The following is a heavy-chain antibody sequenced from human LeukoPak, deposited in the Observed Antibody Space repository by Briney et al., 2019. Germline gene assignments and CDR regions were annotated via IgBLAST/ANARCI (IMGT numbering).Heavy chain of an antibody. J-gene: IGHJ3*01. CDR3: ATIRGSPDAFDL. CDR1: GFTFSSYW. V-gene: IGHV3-74*01. CDR2: INSDGSST. Sequence: GGSLRLSCAASGFTFSSYWMHWVRHAPGKGLVWVSRINSDGSSTSYADSVKGRFTISRDNAKNTLYLQMNSLRADDTAVYYCATIRGSPDAFDLWGRGTKVTVSS. D-gene: IGHD3-10*01.